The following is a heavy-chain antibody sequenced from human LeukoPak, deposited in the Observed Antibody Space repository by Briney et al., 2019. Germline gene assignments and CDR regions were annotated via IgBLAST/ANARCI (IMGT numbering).Heavy chain of an antibody. CDR1: GFTFSNAW. CDR2: ISGSGGST. V-gene: IGHV3-23*01. CDR3: AKGEPKSNGLDY. D-gene: IGHD4-11*01. J-gene: IGHJ4*02. Sequence: GGSLRLSCVASGFTFSNAWMNWVRQAPGKGLEWVSAISGSGGSTYYADSVKGRFTISRDNSKNTLYLQMNSLRAEDTAVYYCAKGEPKSNGLDYWGQGTLVTVSS.